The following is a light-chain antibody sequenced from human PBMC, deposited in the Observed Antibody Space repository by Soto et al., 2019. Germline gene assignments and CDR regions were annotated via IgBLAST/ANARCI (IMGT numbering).Light chain of an antibody. CDR1: QSVTSNY. Sequence: EIVLTQSPGTLSLSPGEGATLSCRASQSVTSNYLAWYQQRPGQAPRLLIYGASSRATGIPDRFSGGGSGTDFTLPISRLEPEDFAVYYCQQYGSSSPTTFGQGPRL. CDR3: QQYGSSSPTT. J-gene: IGKJ5*01. V-gene: IGKV3-20*01. CDR2: GAS.